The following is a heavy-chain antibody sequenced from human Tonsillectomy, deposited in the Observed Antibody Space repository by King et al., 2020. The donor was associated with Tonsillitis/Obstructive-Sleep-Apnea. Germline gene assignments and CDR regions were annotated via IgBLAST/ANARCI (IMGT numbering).Heavy chain of an antibody. CDR2: IRNNSNTI. V-gene: IGHV3-48*01. CDR1: S. J-gene: IGHJ2*01. Sequence: SMNWVRQAPGKGLEWISYIRNNSNTIYYADSVKGRFTISREKAKNSLFLQMNSLRAEVTAIYYCERDTSLDWYFDLWGRGTLVPISS. CDR3: ERDTSLDWYFDL.